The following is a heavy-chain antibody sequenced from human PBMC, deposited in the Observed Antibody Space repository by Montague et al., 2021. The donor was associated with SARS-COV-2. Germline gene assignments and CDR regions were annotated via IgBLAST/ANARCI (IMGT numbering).Heavy chain of an antibody. V-gene: IGHV3-30*04. CDR2: ISYDGSNK. CDR3: ARDLGFYGMDV. J-gene: IGHJ6*02. Sequence: SLRLSCAASGFTFSSYAMHWVRQAPGKGLEWAAVISYDGSNKYYADSVKGRFTISRDNSKNTLYLQMNSLRAEDTAVYYCARDLGFYGMDVWGQGTTVTVSS. CDR1: GFTFSSYA.